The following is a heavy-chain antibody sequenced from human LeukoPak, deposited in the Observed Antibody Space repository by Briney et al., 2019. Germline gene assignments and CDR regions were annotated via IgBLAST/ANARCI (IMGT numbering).Heavy chain of an antibody. D-gene: IGHD2-8*01. Sequence: GGSLRLFCAASGFTFSSYAMHWVRQAPGKGLEYVSAISSNGGGTYYADSVKGRFTISRDNSKNTLYLQMGSLRAEDMAVYYCARMSPYCSNGVCSWVDYWGQGTLVTVSS. J-gene: IGHJ4*02. CDR3: ARMSPYCSNGVCSWVDY. CDR1: GFTFSSYA. V-gene: IGHV3-64*02. CDR2: ISSNGGGT.